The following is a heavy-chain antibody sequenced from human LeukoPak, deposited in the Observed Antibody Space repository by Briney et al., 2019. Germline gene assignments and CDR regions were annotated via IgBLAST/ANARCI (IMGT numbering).Heavy chain of an antibody. CDR2: ISSNGGST. D-gene: IGHD6-13*01. J-gene: IGHJ4*02. Sequence: TGGSLRLSCSASGFTFSSYAMHWVRQAPGKGLEYVSAISSNGGSTYYADSVKGRFTISRDNSKNTLYLQMSSLRAEDTAVYYCVKDGEYSSSWYDYWGRGTLVTVSS. CDR1: GFTFSSYA. CDR3: VKDGEYSSSWYDY. V-gene: IGHV3-64D*06.